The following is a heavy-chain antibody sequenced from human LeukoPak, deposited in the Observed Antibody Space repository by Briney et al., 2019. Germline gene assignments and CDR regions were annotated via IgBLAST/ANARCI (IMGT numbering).Heavy chain of an antibody. CDR2: INHSGST. CDR3: ARVRTIVVVPAATPPYYYYYGMDV. J-gene: IGHJ6*02. V-gene: IGHV4-34*01. D-gene: IGHD2-2*01. Sequence: SETLSLTCAVYGGSFSGYYWSWIRQPPGKGLEWIGEINHSGSTNYNPSLKSRVTISVDTSKNQFSLKLSSVTAADTAVYYCARVRTIVVVPAATPPYYYYYGMDVWGQGTTVTVSS. CDR1: GGSFSGYY.